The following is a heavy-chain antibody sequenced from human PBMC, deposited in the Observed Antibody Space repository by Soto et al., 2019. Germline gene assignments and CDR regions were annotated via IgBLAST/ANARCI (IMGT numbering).Heavy chain of an antibody. CDR2: INHSGST. D-gene: IGHD4-17*01. J-gene: IGHJ4*02. Sequence: SETLSLTCAAYGGSFSGYYWSWIRQPPGKGLEWIGEINHSGSTNYNPSLKSRVTISVDTSKNQFSLKLSSVTAADTAVYYCASAGGVEVTTQYYFDYWGQGTLVTVSS. CDR3: ASAGGVEVTTQYYFDY. V-gene: IGHV4-34*01. CDR1: GGSFSGYY.